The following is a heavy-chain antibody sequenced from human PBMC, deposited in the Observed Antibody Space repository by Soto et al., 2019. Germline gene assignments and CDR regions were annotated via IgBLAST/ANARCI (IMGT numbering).Heavy chain of an antibody. J-gene: IGHJ6*02. CDR1: GGSFSGYY. D-gene: IGHD3-9*01. CDR3: ARGVLRYFDWLPRLNYYYYGMDV. Sequence: PSETLSLTCAVYGGSFSGYYWSWIRQPPGKGLEWIGEINHSGSTNYNPSLKSRVTISVDTSKNQFSLKLSSVTAADTAVYYCARGVLRYFDWLPRLNYYYYGMDVWGQGTTVTVSS. CDR2: INHSGST. V-gene: IGHV4-34*01.